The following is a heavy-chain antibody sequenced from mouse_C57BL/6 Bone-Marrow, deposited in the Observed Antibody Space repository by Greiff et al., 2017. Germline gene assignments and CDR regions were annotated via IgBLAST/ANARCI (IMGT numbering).Heavy chain of an antibody. Sequence: EVQGVESGGDLVKPGGSLKLSCAASGFTFSSYGMSWVRQTPDKRLEWVATISSGGSYTYYPDSVKGRFTISRDNAKNTLYLQMSSLKSEDTAMYYCARQGPLYYDYPYYYAMDYWGQGTSVTVSS. CDR3: ARQGPLYYDYPYYYAMDY. CDR1: GFTFSSYG. D-gene: IGHD2-4*01. J-gene: IGHJ4*01. CDR2: ISSGGSYT. V-gene: IGHV5-6*01.